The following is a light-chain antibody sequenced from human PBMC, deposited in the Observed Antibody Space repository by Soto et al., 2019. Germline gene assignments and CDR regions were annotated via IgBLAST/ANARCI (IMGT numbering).Light chain of an antibody. CDR3: QQSDSNPYT. J-gene: IGKJ2*01. V-gene: IGKV1-39*01. CDR2: DAS. Sequence: DIQITQSPSTLSAAVGDIVTITCRASQSISSYLNWYQQKPGKAPNLLIYDASSLLSGVPSRFSGSGSGTDFTLTISSLQPEDFSIYYCQQSDSNPYTFGQGTKVDI. CDR1: QSISSY.